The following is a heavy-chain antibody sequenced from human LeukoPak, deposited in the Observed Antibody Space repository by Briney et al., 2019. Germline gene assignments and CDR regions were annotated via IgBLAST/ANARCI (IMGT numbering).Heavy chain of an antibody. D-gene: IGHD3-10*01. CDR1: GFTFSSYA. J-gene: IGHJ4*02. V-gene: IGHV3-23*01. Sequence: PGGSLRLSCAASGFTFSSYAMNWVRQAPGKGLEWVSAISGIGGSTYYADSVEGRFTISRDNSKNTLYLQMNSLRAEDTAVYYCASGTYSDGSGGYYDYWGQGTLVAVSS. CDR3: ASGTYSDGSGGYYDY. CDR2: ISGIGGST.